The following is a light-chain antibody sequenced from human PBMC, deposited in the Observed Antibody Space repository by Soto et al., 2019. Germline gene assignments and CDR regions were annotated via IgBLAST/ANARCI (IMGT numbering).Light chain of an antibody. J-gene: IGKJ1*01. CDR3: QQDYSIPWT. V-gene: IGKV4-1*01. Sequence: DLVVTHSPDALAVSMGERATIHCKSSQSVLYSSNNKNYLAWYQQRPGQPPKLIIHWASTRESGVPDRFSGSGSGTDFTLTISSLQAEDVAVYYCQQDYSIPWTFGQGTNVDI. CDR2: WAS. CDR1: QSVLYSSNNKNY.